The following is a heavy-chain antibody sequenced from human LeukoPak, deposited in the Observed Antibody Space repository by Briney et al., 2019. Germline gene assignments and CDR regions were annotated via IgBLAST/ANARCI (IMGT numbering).Heavy chain of an antibody. CDR2: ISGSGGST. J-gene: IGHJ6*02. D-gene: IGHD2-2*01. V-gene: IGHV3-23*01. CDR1: GFTFSSYA. CDR3: ARVVSNCSSTSCYRNYYYYGMDV. Sequence: GGSLRLSCAASGFTFSSYAMSWVRQAPGKGLEWVSAISGSGGSTYYADSVKGRFTISRDNSKNTLYLQMNSLRAEDTAVYYCARVVSNCSSTSCYRNYYYYGMDVWGQGTAVTVSS.